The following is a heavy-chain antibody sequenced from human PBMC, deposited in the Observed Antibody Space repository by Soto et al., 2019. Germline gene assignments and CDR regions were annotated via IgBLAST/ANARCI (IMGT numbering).Heavy chain of an antibody. CDR2: INHSGST. Sequence: PSETLSLTCAVYGGSFSGYYWSWIRQPPGKGLEWIGEINHSGSTNYNPSLKSRVTISVDTSKNQFSLKLSSVTAADTAVYYCARPTVTHAAGFEYWRQGTLVTVSS. CDR3: ARPTVTHAAGFEY. CDR1: GGSFSGYY. V-gene: IGHV4-34*01. D-gene: IGHD4-17*01. J-gene: IGHJ4*02.